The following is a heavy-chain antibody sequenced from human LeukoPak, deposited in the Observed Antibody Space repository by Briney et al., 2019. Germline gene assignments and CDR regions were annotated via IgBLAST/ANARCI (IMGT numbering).Heavy chain of an antibody. Sequence: SVKVSCKASGGTFSSYAISWVRQAPGQGLEWMGGIIPISGTANYAQKFQGRVTITVDESTSTAYMELSSLRSEDTAVYYCARGTGGPYQYHSDYWGQGTLVTVSS. CDR1: GGTFSSYA. V-gene: IGHV1-69*13. J-gene: IGHJ4*02. D-gene: IGHD3-10*01. CDR2: IIPISGTA. CDR3: ARGTGGPYQYHSDY.